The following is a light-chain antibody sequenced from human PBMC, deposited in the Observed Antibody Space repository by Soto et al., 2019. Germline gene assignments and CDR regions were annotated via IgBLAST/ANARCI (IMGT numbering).Light chain of an antibody. CDR1: QSISSW. V-gene: IGKV1-5*01. CDR3: QQYNSYPET. CDR2: DAS. J-gene: IGKJ2*01. Sequence: IQMTQSPSTLSAYVGDIVTITCRASQSISSWLAWYQQKPGKAPKLLIYDASSLESGVPSRFSGSGSGTEFTLTISSLQPDDFATYYCQQYNSYPETFGQGTKVDIK.